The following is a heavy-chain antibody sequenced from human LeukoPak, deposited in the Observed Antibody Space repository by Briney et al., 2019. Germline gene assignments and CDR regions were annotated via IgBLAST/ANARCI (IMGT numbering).Heavy chain of an antibody. J-gene: IGHJ4*02. D-gene: IGHD3-10*01. CDR2: IRGSDDST. Sequence: PGGSLRLSCAASGFTFSSYAMTWVRQAPGKGLEWVSTIRGSDDSTYYADSVKGRFTISRDNSKNTLYLQMNSLRAEDTAVYYCAKDRRSGSYVDYWGQGTLVTVSS. CDR1: GFTFSSYA. V-gene: IGHV3-23*01. CDR3: AKDRRSGSYVDY.